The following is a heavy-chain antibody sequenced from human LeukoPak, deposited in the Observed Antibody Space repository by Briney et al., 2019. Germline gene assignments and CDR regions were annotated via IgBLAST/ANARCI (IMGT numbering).Heavy chain of an antibody. J-gene: IGHJ6*02. CDR1: GYTFTGYY. V-gene: IGHV1-2*02. D-gene: IGHD2-2*01. CDR2: INPNSGGT. Sequence: ASVKVSCKASGYTFTGYYMHWVRQAPGQGLEWMGWINPNSGGTNYAQKFQGRVTMTRDTSISTAYMELNSLRAEDTAVYYCAKDLQESYCSSTSCYLGYYYYGMDVWGQGTTVTVSS. CDR3: AKDLQESYCSSTSCYLGYYYYGMDV.